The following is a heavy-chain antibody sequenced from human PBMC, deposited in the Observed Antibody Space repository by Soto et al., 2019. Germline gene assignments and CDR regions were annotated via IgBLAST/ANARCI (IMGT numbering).Heavy chain of an antibody. CDR1: GYTFTSYY. J-gene: IGHJ3*02. CDR3: ASGFFGSSGWDAFDI. Sequence: QVQLVQSGAEVKKPGASVKVSCKASGYTFTSYYMHWVRQAPGQGLEWMGIINPSGGSTSYAQKFQGSVTMTKDTSTSTVYMELSSLRSADTAVYYCASGFFGSSGWDAFDIWGQGTMVTVSS. V-gene: IGHV1-46*01. D-gene: IGHD6-19*01. CDR2: INPSGGST.